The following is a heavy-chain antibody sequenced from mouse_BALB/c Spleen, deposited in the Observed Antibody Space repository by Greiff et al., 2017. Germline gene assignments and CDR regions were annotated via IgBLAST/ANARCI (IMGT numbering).Heavy chain of an antibody. Sequence: QVQLKQSGAELVRPGVSVKISCKGSGYTFTDYAMHWVKQSHAKSLEWIGVISTYYGDASYNQKFKGKATMTVDKSSSTAYMELARLTSEDSAIYYCARGDGNYGYAMDYWGQGTSVTVSS. CDR2: ISTYYGDA. CDR3: ARGDGNYGYAMDY. D-gene: IGHD2-1*01. J-gene: IGHJ4*01. V-gene: IGHV1S137*01. CDR1: GYTFTDYA.